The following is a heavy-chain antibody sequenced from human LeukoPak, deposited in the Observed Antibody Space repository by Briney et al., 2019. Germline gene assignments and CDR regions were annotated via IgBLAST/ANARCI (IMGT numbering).Heavy chain of an antibody. V-gene: IGHV4-34*08. CDR3: AISTPKIPTLGY. J-gene: IGHJ4*02. Sequence: GSLRLSCAASGFTFATYAMNWVRQPPGKGLEWIGEINHSGSTNYNPSLKSRVTISVDTSKNQFSLKLSSVTAADTAVYYCAISTPKIPTLGYWGQGTLVTVSS. CDR1: GFTFATYA. CDR2: INHSGST.